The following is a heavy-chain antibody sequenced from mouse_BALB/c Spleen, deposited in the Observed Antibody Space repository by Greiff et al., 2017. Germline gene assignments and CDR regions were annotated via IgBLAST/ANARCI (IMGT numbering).Heavy chain of an antibody. CDR1: GFTFSSFG. J-gene: IGHJ2*01. CDR2: ISSGSSTI. Sequence: EVHLVESGGGLVQPGGSRKLSCAASGFTFSSFGMHWVRQAPEKGLEWVAYISSGSSTIYYADTVKGRFTISRDNPKNTLFLQMTSLRSEDTAMYYCARRMATNYFDYWGQGTTLTVSS. V-gene: IGHV5-17*02. CDR3: ARRMATNYFDY. D-gene: IGHD2-2*01.